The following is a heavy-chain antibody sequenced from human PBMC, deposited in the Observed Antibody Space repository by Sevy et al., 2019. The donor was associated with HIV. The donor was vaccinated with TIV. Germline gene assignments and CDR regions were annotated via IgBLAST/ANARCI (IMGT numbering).Heavy chain of an antibody. Sequence: GGSLRLSCAASGFTFSPYWMTWVRQAPGKGLEWVANIRPDGSDKYYGDSVKGRFTISRDNAKNSLYLQMNSLRADDTAMYYCARGVGVDCWGQGALVTVSS. CDR1: GFTFSPYW. CDR2: IRPDGSDK. D-gene: IGHD3-16*01. J-gene: IGHJ4*02. V-gene: IGHV3-7*01. CDR3: ARGVGVDC.